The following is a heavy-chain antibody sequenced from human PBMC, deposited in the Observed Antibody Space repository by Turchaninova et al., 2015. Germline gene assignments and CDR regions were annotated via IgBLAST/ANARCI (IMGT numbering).Heavy chain of an antibody. V-gene: IGHV3-23*04. D-gene: IGHD3-10*01. Sequence: EVQLVESGGGLVQPGGYLRLSCAASGFTFSTYAMSWVRLAPGTGLVWGFVICGSGGRTYDADSGKGRFTSARDNSKNTLYLQMNSLRADDTAVYYCAKEVSYYGSGSYPHAFDIWGQGTMVTVSS. J-gene: IGHJ3*02. CDR3: AKEVSYYGSGSYPHAFDI. CDR2: ICGSGGRT. CDR1: GFTFSTYA.